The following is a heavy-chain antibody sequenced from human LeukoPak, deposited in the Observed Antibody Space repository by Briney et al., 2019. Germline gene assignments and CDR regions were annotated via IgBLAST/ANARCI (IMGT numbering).Heavy chain of an antibody. CDR2: ISYDGSNK. V-gene: IGHV3-30-3*01. CDR1: GFTFSSYA. CDR3: ARDGMVRGVIWTWFDP. Sequence: QPGGSLRLSCAASGFTFSSYAMHWVRQAPGKGLEWVAVISYDGSNKYYADSVKGRFTISRDNSKNTLYLQMNSLRAEDTAVYYCARDGMVRGVIWTWFDPWGQGTLGTVST. J-gene: IGHJ5*02. D-gene: IGHD3-10*01.